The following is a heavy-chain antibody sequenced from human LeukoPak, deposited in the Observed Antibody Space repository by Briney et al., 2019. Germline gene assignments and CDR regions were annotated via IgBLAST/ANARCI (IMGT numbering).Heavy chain of an antibody. CDR2: ISSSGSTI. Sequence: GGSPRLSCAASGFTFSSYEMNWVRQAPGKGLEWVSYISSSGSTIYYADSVKGRFTISRDNAKNSLYLQMNSLRAEDTAVYYCARVGNYGDYGGVDYWGQGTLVTVSS. V-gene: IGHV3-48*03. CDR3: ARVGNYGDYGGVDY. D-gene: IGHD4-17*01. J-gene: IGHJ4*02. CDR1: GFTFSSYE.